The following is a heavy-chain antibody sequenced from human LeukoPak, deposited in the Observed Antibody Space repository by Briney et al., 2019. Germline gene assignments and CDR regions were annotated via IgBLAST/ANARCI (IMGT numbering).Heavy chain of an antibody. Sequence: KPSETLSLTCTVSGGSISRSSYYWGWIRQPPGKGLEWIGGIYYSGSTYYKPSLKSRVTISVDTSKNQFSLKLSSVTAADTAVYYCARARVWQLVYYYFDYWGQGTLVTVSS. CDR2: IYYSGST. J-gene: IGHJ4*02. CDR1: GGSISRSSYY. V-gene: IGHV4-39*07. CDR3: ARARVWQLVYYYFDY. D-gene: IGHD6-6*01.